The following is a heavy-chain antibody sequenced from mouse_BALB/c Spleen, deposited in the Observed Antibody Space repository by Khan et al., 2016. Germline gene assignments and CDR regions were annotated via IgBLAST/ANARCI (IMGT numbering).Heavy chain of an antibody. J-gene: IGHJ4*01. Sequence: QVQLQQSGAELAKPGASVKMSCKASGYTFTSYWMHWVKQRPGQGLEWIGYINPSTGYTEYNQKFKDKATLTADKSSSTAYMQLSSLTSEDSAVXYCATSYDYGSSYYAMDYWGQGTSVTVSS. CDR1: GYTFTSYW. CDR3: ATSYDYGSSYYAMDY. V-gene: IGHV1-7*01. CDR2: INPSTGYT. D-gene: IGHD1-1*01.